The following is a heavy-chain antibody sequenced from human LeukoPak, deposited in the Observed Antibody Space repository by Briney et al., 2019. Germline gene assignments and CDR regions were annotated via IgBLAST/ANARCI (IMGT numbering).Heavy chain of an antibody. CDR2: LSSTGTT. D-gene: IGHD6-13*01. Sequence: GGSLRLSCAASGISFSSFGMSWVRQTPEKGLQWVSTLSSTGTTFYAGSVKGRFIISRANSENTLYLQMDSLTAEDTALYYCARVGYSSAWYFFNFWGQGTLVTVSS. CDR3: ARVGYSSAWYFFNF. CDR1: GISFSSFG. V-gene: IGHV3-23*01. J-gene: IGHJ4*02.